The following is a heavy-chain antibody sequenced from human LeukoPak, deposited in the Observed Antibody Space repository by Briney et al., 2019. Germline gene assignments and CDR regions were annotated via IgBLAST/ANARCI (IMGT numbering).Heavy chain of an antibody. V-gene: IGHV1-8*01. CDR2: MNPNSGNT. J-gene: IGHJ6*03. CDR3: ARGHCSSTSCYLDYYYYYMDV. D-gene: IGHD2-2*01. Sequence: ASVKVSCKASGYTFTSYDINWVRQATGQGLEWMGWMNPNSGNTGYAQKFQGRVTTTRNTSISTAYMELSSLRSEDTAVYYCARGHCSSTSCYLDYYYYYMDVWGKGTTVTVSS. CDR1: GYTFTSYD.